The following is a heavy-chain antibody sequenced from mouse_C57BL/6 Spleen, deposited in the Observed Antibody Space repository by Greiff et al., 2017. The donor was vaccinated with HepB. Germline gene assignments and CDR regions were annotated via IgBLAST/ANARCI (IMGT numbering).Heavy chain of an antibody. CDR3: ARDGLNYYGNYGWYFDV. D-gene: IGHD2-1*01. J-gene: IGHJ1*03. V-gene: IGHV1-39*01. Sequence: VHVKQSGPELVKPGASVKISCKASGYSFTDYNMNWVKQSNGKSLEWIGVINPNYGTTSYNQKFKGKATLTVDQSSSTAYMQLNSLTSEDSAVYYCARDGLNYYGNYGWYFDVWGTGTTVTVSS. CDR1: GYSFTDYN. CDR2: INPNYGTT.